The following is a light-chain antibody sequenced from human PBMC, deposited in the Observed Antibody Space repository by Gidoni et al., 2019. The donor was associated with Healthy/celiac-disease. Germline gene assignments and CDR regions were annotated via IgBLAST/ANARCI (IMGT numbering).Light chain of an antibody. Sequence: EIVMTQSPATLSVSPGERATLSCRASQSVSSNLAWYQQKPGQAPRLLIYGASTRSTGIPARFSGSGSGTEFTRTISSLQSEDFAVYDCQQYNNWPRGTFGQGTKLEIK. CDR3: QQYNNWPRGT. CDR2: GAS. CDR1: QSVSSN. V-gene: IGKV3-15*01. J-gene: IGKJ2*01.